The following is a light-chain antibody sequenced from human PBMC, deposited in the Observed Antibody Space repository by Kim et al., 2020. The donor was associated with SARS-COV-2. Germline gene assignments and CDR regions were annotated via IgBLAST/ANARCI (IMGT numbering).Light chain of an antibody. Sequence: DIVMTQSPDSLAVSLGERATINCKSSQSVLLGSNSYNYLAWYQVRPGQSPTLLISWASTREVGVPDRFRGSGSGTDFTLIIDNLQAEDVAIYYCQQYFSPPVTFGGGTKVDIK. CDR2: WAS. CDR3: QQYFSPPVT. V-gene: IGKV4-1*01. CDR1: QSVLLGSNSYNY. J-gene: IGKJ4*01.